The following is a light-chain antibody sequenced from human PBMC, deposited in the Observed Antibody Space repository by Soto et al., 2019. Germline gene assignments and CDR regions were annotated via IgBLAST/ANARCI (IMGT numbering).Light chain of an antibody. CDR1: SSHIGAGYD. V-gene: IGLV1-40*01. J-gene: IGLJ3*02. Sequence: QAVVTQPPSVSGAPGQRVTISCTRSSSHIGAGYDVHWSQQLPGTAPKLLIYGNSNRPSGVPDRFSGSKSGTSASLAITGLQAEDEADYYCQSYDTSLSGWVFGGGTKVTVL. CDR2: GNS. CDR3: QSYDTSLSGWV.